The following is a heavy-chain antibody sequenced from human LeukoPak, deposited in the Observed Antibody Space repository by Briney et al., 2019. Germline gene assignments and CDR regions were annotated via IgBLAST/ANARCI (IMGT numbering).Heavy chain of an antibody. Sequence: VASVTVSCKASGYTFTGYYMHWVRQAPGQGLEWMGWINPNSGGTNYAQKFQGRVTMTRDTSISTAYMELSRLRSDDTAVYYCARSKAAAGTHYFDYWGQGTLVTVSS. J-gene: IGHJ4*02. CDR3: ARSKAAAGTHYFDY. CDR2: INPNSGGT. D-gene: IGHD6-13*01. V-gene: IGHV1-2*02. CDR1: GYTFTGYY.